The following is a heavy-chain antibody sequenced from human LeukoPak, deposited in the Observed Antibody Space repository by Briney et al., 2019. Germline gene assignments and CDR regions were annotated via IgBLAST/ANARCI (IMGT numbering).Heavy chain of an antibody. Sequence: AGGSLRLSCAASGFTFSSYSMNWVRQAPGKGLEWVAFIRYDGSNKYYADSVKGRFTISRDNSKNTLYLQMNSLRAEDTAVYYCAKDLGIAAAGITDPFDYWGQGTLVTVSS. D-gene: IGHD6-13*01. V-gene: IGHV3-30*02. CDR2: IRYDGSNK. CDR3: AKDLGIAAAGITDPFDY. J-gene: IGHJ4*02. CDR1: GFTFSSYS.